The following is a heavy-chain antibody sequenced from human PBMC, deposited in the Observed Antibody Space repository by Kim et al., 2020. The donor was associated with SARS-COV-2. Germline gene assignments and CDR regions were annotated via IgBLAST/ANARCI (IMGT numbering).Heavy chain of an antibody. D-gene: IGHD5-12*01. J-gene: IGHJ6*02. Sequence: SETLSLTCAVSGGSISSSNWWSWVRQPPGKGLEWIGEIYHSGSTNYNPSLKSRVTISVDKSKNQFSLKLSSVTAADTAVYYCGLGSTYYYYGMDVWGQGTTVTVSS. CDR3: GLGSTYYYYGMDV. CDR1: GGSISSSNW. V-gene: IGHV4-4*02. CDR2: IYHSGST.